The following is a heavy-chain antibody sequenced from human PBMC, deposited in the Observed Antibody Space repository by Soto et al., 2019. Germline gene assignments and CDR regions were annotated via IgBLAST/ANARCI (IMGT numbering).Heavy chain of an antibody. CDR1: GYSFTTYW. D-gene: IGHD2-15*01. J-gene: IGHJ3*02. Sequence: RGESLKISCKGSGYSFTTYWIAWVRQMPGKGLEWMGNIYPGDSHTTYSPSFQGQVTISADKSISTAYLQWSSLKASDTAIYYCARRGYCSGGGCYTTRGDAFDIWGQGTMVTVSS. CDR2: IYPGDSHT. V-gene: IGHV5-51*01. CDR3: ARRGYCSGGGCYTTRGDAFDI.